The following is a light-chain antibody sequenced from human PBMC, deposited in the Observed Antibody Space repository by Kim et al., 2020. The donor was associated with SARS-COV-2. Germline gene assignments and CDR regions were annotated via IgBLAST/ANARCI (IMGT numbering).Light chain of an antibody. Sequence: AIQMTQSPSSLSASVGDRVTITCRASQGIRDELGWYQQKPGKAPKLLMYAASALQSGVPSRFSGSGSGTNFTLTISSLQPEDFATYYCLQDYSYPLTFGPGTKVDIK. CDR1: QGIRDE. V-gene: IGKV1-6*01. CDR3: LQDYSYPLT. CDR2: AAS. J-gene: IGKJ3*01.